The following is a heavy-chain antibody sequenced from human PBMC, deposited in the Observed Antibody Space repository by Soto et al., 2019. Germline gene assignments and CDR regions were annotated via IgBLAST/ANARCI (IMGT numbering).Heavy chain of an antibody. D-gene: IGHD5-18*01. CDR3: ARAGYSYGLYYFDY. CDR2: ISAYNGNA. V-gene: IGHV1-18*04. CDR1: GYTFTSYG. J-gene: IGHJ4*02. Sequence: ASVKVSCKASGYTFTSYGISWVRQAPGQGLEWMGWISAYNGNANYAQKLQGRVTVTTDTSTSTAYMELRSLRSDDTAVYYCARAGYSYGLYYFDYCCQATLVSGS.